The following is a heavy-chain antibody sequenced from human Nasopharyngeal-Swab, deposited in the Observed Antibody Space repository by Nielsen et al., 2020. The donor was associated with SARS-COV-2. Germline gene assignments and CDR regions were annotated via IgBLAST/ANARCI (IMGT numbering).Heavy chain of an antibody. Sequence: ASVKVSCKASGYTFTSYYMHWVRQAPGQGLEWMGRINPNSGGTNYAQKFQGRVTMTRDTSISTAYMELSRLRSDDTAVYYCASTTRGYSYGPPEYFQHWGQGTLVTVSS. V-gene: IGHV1-2*06. CDR3: ASTTRGYSYGPPEYFQH. CDR1: GYTFTSYY. CDR2: INPNSGGT. J-gene: IGHJ1*01. D-gene: IGHD5-18*01.